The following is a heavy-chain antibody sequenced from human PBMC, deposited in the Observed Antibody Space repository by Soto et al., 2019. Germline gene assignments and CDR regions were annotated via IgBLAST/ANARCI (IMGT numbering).Heavy chain of an antibody. J-gene: IGHJ5*02. Sequence: SETLSLTCTVSGGSISSYYWSWIRQPPGKGLEWIGYIYYSGSTNYNPSLKSRVTISVDTPKNQFSLKLSSVTAADTAVYYCARDGMVRGVIPPGWFDPWGQGTLVTVSS. V-gene: IGHV4-59*01. D-gene: IGHD3-10*01. CDR3: ARDGMVRGVIPPGWFDP. CDR2: IYYSGST. CDR1: GGSISSYY.